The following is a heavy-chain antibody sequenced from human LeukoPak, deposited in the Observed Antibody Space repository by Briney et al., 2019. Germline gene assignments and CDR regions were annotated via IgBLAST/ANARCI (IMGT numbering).Heavy chain of an antibody. V-gene: IGHV3-9*01. J-gene: IGHJ6*02. Sequence: GRSLRLSCAASGFTFDDYAMHWVRQAPGKGLEWVSGISWNSGSIGYADSVKGRFTISRDNAKNSLYLQMNSLRAADTALYYCAKDMVQYGSGSYHIYSYYYYGMDVWGQGTTVTVAS. CDR3: AKDMVQYGSGSYHIYSYYYYGMDV. CDR1: GFTFDDYA. CDR2: ISWNSGSI. D-gene: IGHD3-10*01.